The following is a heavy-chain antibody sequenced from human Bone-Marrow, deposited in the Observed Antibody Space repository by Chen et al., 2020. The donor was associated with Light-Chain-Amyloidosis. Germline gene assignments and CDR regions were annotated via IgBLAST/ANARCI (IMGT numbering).Heavy chain of an antibody. CDR2: IYPDDSDV. D-gene: IGHD5-12*01. Sequence: EVQLEQSGPEVKKPGESLKISCKGSGYTFPNYWIGWVRQMPGKGLEWMGVIYPDDSDVRYSPSFEGQVTISADKSITTAYLQWRSLKASDTAMYYCARRRDGYNFDYWGQGTLVTVSS. CDR3: ARRRDGYNFDY. V-gene: IGHV5-51*01. J-gene: IGHJ4*02. CDR1: GYTFPNYW.